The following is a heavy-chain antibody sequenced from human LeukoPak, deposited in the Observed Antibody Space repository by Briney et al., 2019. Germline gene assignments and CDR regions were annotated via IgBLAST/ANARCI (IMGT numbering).Heavy chain of an antibody. Sequence: ASVKVSCKASGGTFSSHAIAWVRQAPGQGPEWMGGIVPISGIADYAQKFQGRVTITADESTSAAYMELRSLTSDDTAVYYCARGLQYQLFKALRYYYMDVWDEGTTVTVSS. V-gene: IGHV1-69*13. J-gene: IGHJ6*03. CDR2: IVPISGIA. D-gene: IGHD2-2*01. CDR1: GGTFSSHA. CDR3: ARGLQYQLFKALRYYYMDV.